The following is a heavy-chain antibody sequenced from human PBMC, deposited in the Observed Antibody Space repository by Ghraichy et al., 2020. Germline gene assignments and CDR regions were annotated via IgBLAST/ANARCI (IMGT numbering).Heavy chain of an antibody. CDR2: VSGSDET. V-gene: IGHV3-23*01. CDR1: GFTFRGYV. Sequence: GGSLRLSCVASGFTFRGYVMSWVRQAPGKGLEWVSGVSGSDETYYINSVKGRFTVSRDNSKNTLYLQMNTLRAEDTGVYYCVQEDGDATNTNRWVDTWGQGTLVTVSS. J-gene: IGHJ5*02. CDR3: VQEDGDATNTNRWVDT. D-gene: IGHD2-21*01.